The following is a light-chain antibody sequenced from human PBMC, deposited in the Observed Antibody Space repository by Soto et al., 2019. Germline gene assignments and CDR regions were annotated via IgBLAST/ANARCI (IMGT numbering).Light chain of an antibody. CDR3: QQHGSSPRT. CDR1: QSVTSSS. V-gene: IGKV3-20*01. CDR2: GAS. Sequence: EIVLTQFPGTLSLSPGERATLSCRASQSVTSSSLAWYQQKVGRAPRVLIYGASNRATGIPDRFSGSGSGTDFTLTITRLEPEDFAVYYCQQHGSSPRTLDQGTRLEI. J-gene: IGKJ5*01.